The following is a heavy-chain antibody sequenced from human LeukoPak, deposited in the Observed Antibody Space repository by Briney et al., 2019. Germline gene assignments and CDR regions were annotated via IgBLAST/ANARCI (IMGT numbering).Heavy chain of an antibody. D-gene: IGHD3-16*01. CDR3: AREEDYLWPV. Sequence: SQTLSLTFAISGDSDSSNRADWNCIRQSPSRGLEWLGGAYYRSMWYNDYAVSVQSRININPDTPNNQFSLQLNSVTPDDTAVYYCAREEDYLWPVWGQGILVTVSS. CDR1: GDSDSSNRAD. V-gene: IGHV6-1*01. CDR2: AYYRSMWYN. J-gene: IGHJ4*02.